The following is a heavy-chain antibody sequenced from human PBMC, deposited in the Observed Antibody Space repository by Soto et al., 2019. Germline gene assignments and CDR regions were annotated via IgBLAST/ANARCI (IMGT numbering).Heavy chain of an antibody. D-gene: IGHD4-17*01. V-gene: IGHV1-58*01. Sequence: SVKVSSEASGFTFASSSGRWVRQSSGQRLEWIGWIVVGSGNTNYAQKFQERVTITRDMSTSTAYMELSSLRSEDTAVYYCAAEGGYGDAVVDYWGQGTLVTVSS. J-gene: IGHJ4*02. CDR3: AAEGGYGDAVVDY. CDR2: IVVGSGNT. CDR1: GFTFASSS.